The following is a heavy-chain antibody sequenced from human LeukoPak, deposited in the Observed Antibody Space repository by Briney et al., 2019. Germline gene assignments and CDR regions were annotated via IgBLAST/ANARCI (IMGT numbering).Heavy chain of an antibody. V-gene: IGHV1-18*01. J-gene: IGHJ6*02. D-gene: IGHD3-9*01. CDR2: ISAYNGHT. CDR3: ARAGYDILTGYSRRYYYYGMDV. CDR1: GYTFTNYG. Sequence: ASVKVSCKASGYTFTNYGISWVRQAPGQGLEWMGWISAYNGHTSYAQKLQGRVTMTTDTSTSTAYMELRSLRSDDTAVYYCARAGYDILTGYSRRYYYYGMDVWGQGTTVTVSS.